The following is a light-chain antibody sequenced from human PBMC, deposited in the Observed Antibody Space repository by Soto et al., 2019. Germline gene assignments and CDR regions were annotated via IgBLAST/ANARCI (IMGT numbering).Light chain of an antibody. J-gene: IGLJ1*01. V-gene: IGLV2-14*03. CDR1: TSDINNYDS. CDR2: DFS. CDR3: VSYTGPGTYV. Sequence: QSVLTQPASVSGSPGQSITISCTGTTSDINNYDSISWYQHRPGEAPALKIFDFSYRPSGVSDRFSASQSGNTASLTISGLQPEDEADYYCVSYTGPGTYVFGPGTKVTVL.